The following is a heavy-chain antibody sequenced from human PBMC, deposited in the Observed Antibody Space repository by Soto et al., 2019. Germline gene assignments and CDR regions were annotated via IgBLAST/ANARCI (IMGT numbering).Heavy chain of an antibody. J-gene: IGHJ4*02. Sequence: SETLSLTCTVSGGSISSYYWSWIRQPPGKGLEWIGYIYYSGSTNYNPSLKSRVTISVDTSKNQFSLKLSSVTAADTAVYYCARIREEMATSYYFHYWGQGTLVTVS. CDR3: ARIREEMATSYYFHY. D-gene: IGHD5-12*01. CDR1: GGSISSYY. V-gene: IGHV4-59*01. CDR2: IYYSGST.